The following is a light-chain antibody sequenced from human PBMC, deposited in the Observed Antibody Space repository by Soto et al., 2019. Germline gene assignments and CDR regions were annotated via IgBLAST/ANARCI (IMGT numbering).Light chain of an antibody. CDR3: QQYEALPPT. Sequence: DIEVTQSPSSLSASVGDRVTITCRASHDISTYLTWYQHESGKAPKLLIYGASKLEPGVPSRFSGSGSGTIFTLTIGGLQPEDIATYFCQQYEALPPTFGGGTRVEIK. CDR2: GAS. V-gene: IGKV1-33*01. CDR1: HDISTY. J-gene: IGKJ4*01.